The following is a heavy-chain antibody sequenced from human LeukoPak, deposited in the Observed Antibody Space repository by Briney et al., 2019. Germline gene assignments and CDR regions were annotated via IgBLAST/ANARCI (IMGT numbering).Heavy chain of an antibody. CDR2: IHTDDGT. CDR1: GGSISGYY. D-gene: IGHD6-25*01. J-gene: IGHJ1*01. V-gene: IGHV4-4*07. CDR3: ARGAATYDFQY. Sequence: SETLSLTCTVSGGSISGYYWSWVRQPAGKGLEWIGRIHTDDGTNFNPSLKSRVTMSLDTSKNQFSLKLTSVTAADTAVYYCARGAATYDFQYWGQGTLAAVSS.